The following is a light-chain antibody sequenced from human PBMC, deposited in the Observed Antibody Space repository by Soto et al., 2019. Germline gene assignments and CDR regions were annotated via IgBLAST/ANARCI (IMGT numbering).Light chain of an antibody. CDR1: QNVGRNY. CDR3: HQYAYSPLT. J-gene: IGKJ4*01. V-gene: IGKV3-20*01. Sequence: IVLTQSPGTLSLSPGESATVSCRASQNVGRNYLAWFQHTPGQAPRLLIYDATTRATGVPDRFSASGSGTDFTLTVRKLEPEDFAVYYCHQYAYSPLTFGGGTKVEIK. CDR2: DAT.